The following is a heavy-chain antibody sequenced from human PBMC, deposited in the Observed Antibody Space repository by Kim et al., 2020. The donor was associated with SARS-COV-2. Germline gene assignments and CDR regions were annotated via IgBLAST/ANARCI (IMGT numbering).Heavy chain of an antibody. D-gene: IGHD1-26*01. CDR1: GFTFNNYW. Sequence: GGSLRLSCAASGFTFNNYWMNWVRQAPGKGLEWVASIKQDGSEKNYVDSVKGRFTISRDNAKNSLYLQMNSLRAEDTAVYYCVMGRLGANYWGQGSLVTVSS. V-gene: IGHV3-7*03. CDR3: VMGRLGANY. CDR2: IKQDGSEK. J-gene: IGHJ4*02.